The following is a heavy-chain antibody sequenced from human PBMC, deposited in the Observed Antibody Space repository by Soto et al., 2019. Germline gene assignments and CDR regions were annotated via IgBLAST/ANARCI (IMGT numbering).Heavy chain of an antibody. CDR2: IIPILGIA. J-gene: IGHJ4*02. CDR3: ARGGRKRGLQYYFDY. V-gene: IGHV1-69*10. D-gene: IGHD5-12*01. CDR1: GGTFSSYA. Sequence: ASVKVSCKASGGTFSSYAISWVRQAPGQGLEWMGGIIPILGIANYAQKFQGRVTITADKSTSTAYMELSSLRSEDTAVYYCARGGRKRGLQYYFDYWGQGTLVTVSS.